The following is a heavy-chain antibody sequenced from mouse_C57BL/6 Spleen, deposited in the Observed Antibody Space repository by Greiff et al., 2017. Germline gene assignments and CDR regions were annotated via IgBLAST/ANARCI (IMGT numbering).Heavy chain of an antibody. CDR3: ARYEAYYDYAPKAMDY. Sequence: EVQLQQSGPELVKPGASVKISCKASGYSFTDYNMNWVKQSNGQSLEWIGVINPNYGSTSSNQKFKGKATLTVDQSSSTAYMQLNSLTAEDSAVYYCARYEAYYDYAPKAMDYWGQGTSVTVSS. V-gene: IGHV1-39*01. CDR2: INPNYGST. CDR1: GYSFTDYN. J-gene: IGHJ4*01. D-gene: IGHD2-4*01.